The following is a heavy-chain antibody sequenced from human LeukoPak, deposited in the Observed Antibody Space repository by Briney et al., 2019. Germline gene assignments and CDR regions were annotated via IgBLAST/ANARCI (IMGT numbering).Heavy chain of an antibody. CDR3: AKEHDFWSGSDSYFDY. Sequence: GPLSLSFAASGFTFTSYAMSWVRPAPGRGRGWVAGIIGTGGTTYYPDSVKGRFTISRANSKNTLYLQMNSLRAEDTPVYYCAKEHDFWSGSDSYFDYWGQGTLVTVSS. V-gene: IGHV3-23*01. D-gene: IGHD3-3*01. J-gene: IGHJ4*02. CDR1: GFTFTSYA. CDR2: IIGTGGTT.